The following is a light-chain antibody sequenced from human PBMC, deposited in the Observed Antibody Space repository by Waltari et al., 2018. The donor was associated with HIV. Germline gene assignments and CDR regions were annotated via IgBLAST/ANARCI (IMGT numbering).Light chain of an antibody. CDR2: LGS. CDR1: QSLLHSDGYNY. J-gene: IGKJ5*01. V-gene: IGKV2-28*01. CDR3: MQALQTPIT. Sequence: DIVMTQSPLSLPVTPGEPASISCRSSQSLLHSDGYNYLDRYLQKPGQSPQLLIYLGSNRASGVPDRFSGSGSGTDFILKISRVEAEDVGVYYCMQALQTPITFGQGTRLEIK.